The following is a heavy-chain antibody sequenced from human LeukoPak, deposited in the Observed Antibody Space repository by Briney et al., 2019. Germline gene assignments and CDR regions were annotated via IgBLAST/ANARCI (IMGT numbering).Heavy chain of an antibody. Sequence: APVKVSCKASGYTFTGYYMHWVRQAPGQGLEWMGWINPNSGGTNYAQKFQGRVTMTRDTSISTAYMELSRLRSDDTAVYYCARTFTLWFGEFPFDPWGQGTLVTVSS. CDR2: INPNSGGT. CDR3: ARTFTLWFGEFPFDP. V-gene: IGHV1-2*02. CDR1: GYTFTGYY. J-gene: IGHJ5*02. D-gene: IGHD3-10*01.